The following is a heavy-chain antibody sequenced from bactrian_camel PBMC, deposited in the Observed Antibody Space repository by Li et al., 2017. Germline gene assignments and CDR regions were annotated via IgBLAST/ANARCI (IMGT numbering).Heavy chain of an antibody. V-gene: IGHV3S31*01. J-gene: IGHJ4*01. Sequence: VQLVESGGGSVQAGGSLRLSCVVSGYTFRRNQMGWFRQAPGNEREGVAVGFYPDASTNYADSVKGRFTTSKDNAKNTLYLQMNSLKPEDTAIYYCAARFRGGTRYDAKKFYDWGQGTQVTVS. CDR1: GYTFRRNQ. CDR3: AARFRGGTRYDAKKFYD. CDR2: GFYPDAST. D-gene: IGHD7*01.